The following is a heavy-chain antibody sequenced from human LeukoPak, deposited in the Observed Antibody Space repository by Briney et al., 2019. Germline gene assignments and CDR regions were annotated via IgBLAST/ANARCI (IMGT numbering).Heavy chain of an antibody. CDR3: ARRTATIDY. Sequence: PSETLSLTCTVSGGSISSGGYYWSWIRQPPGKGLEWIGEINHSGSTNYNPSLKSRVTISVDTSKNQFSLKLSSVTAADTAVYYCARRTATIDYWGQGTLVTVSS. CDR1: GGSISSGGYY. D-gene: IGHD5-24*01. V-gene: IGHV4-39*07. J-gene: IGHJ4*02. CDR2: INHSGST.